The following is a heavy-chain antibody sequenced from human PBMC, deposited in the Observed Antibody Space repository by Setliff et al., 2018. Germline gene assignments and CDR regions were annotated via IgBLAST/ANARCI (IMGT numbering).Heavy chain of an antibody. CDR2: INNYNFNT. Sequence: ASVKVSCKASGYTFTNYGITWVRQAPGQGLEWMGWINNYNFNTNSPQKFLDRLTMTTDTSTSTAYMELKDLTSDDTALYYCARINFYVSSGFYYASDYWGQGTLVTVSS. CDR1: GYTFTNYG. V-gene: IGHV1-18*01. D-gene: IGHD3-22*01. J-gene: IGHJ4*02. CDR3: ARINFYVSSGFYYASDY.